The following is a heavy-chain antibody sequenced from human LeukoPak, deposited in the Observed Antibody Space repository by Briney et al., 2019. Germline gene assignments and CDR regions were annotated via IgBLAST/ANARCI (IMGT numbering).Heavy chain of an antibody. V-gene: IGHV3-23*01. D-gene: IGHD3-3*01. Sequence: GGSLRLSCAASGFTFSSYAMSWVRQAPGKGLEWVSAISGSGGSTYYADSVKGRFTISRDNSKNALYLQMNRLRAEDTAVYYCAKLGEIDFLGNFDYWGQGTLVTVSS. CDR1: GFTFSSYA. CDR3: AKLGEIDFLGNFDY. CDR2: ISGSGGST. J-gene: IGHJ4*02.